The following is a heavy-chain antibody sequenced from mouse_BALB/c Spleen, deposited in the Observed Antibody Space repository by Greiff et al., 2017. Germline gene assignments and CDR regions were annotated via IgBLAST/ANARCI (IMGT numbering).Heavy chain of an antibody. D-gene: IGHD2-4*01. CDR1: GYAFSSSW. J-gene: IGHJ4*01. CDR2: IYPGDGDT. CDR3: ARGGSYYEYDGYAMDY. Sequence: VQLVESGPELVKPGASVKISCKASGYAFSSSWMNWVKQRPGQGLEWIGRIYPGDGDTNYNGKFKGKATLTADKSSSTAYMQLSSLTSVDSAVYFCARGGSYYEYDGYAMDYWGQGTSVTVSS. V-gene: IGHV1-82*01.